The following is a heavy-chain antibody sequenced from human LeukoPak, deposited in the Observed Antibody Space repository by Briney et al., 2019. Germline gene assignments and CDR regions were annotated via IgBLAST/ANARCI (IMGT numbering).Heavy chain of an antibody. CDR1: GFTSCSYV. Sequence: GGSLRLSCAVSGFTSCSYVISWVCQAPGKGLEWVSAFRGDSGRTYYADSVKGRFTISRDNSKNTVFLQMNSLRAEDTALYYCAEDRLHHWGQGTLVTVPS. CDR2: FRGDSGRT. J-gene: IGHJ5*02. V-gene: IGHV3-23*01. CDR3: AEDRLHH.